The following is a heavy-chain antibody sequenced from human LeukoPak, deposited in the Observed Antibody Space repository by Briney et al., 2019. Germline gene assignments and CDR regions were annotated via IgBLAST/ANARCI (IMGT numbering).Heavy chain of an antibody. J-gene: IGHJ5*02. Sequence: SETLSLTCAVYGGSFSGYYWSWIRQHPGKGLEWIGYIYYSGSTYYNPSLKSRVAISVDTSKNQFSLMLYSVTAADTAVYYCARVDSSTYYSSPWGQGALVTVSS. V-gene: IGHV4-31*11. CDR1: GGSFSGYY. D-gene: IGHD3-22*01. CDR3: ARVDSSTYYSSP. CDR2: IYYSGST.